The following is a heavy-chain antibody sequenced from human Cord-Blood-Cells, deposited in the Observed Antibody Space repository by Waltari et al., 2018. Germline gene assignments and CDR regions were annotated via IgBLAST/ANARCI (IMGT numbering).Heavy chain of an antibody. CDR2: IYYSGST. CDR3: ARHRGAAAGSLVRWFDP. V-gene: IGHV4-59*08. D-gene: IGHD6-13*01. J-gene: IGHJ5*02. Sequence: QVQLQESGPGLVKPSETLSLTCTVSGGSIRSYYWSWIRQPPGKGLEWIGYIYYSGSTNYNPSLKSRVTISVDTSKNQFSLKLSSVTAADTAVYYCARHRGAAAGSLVRWFDPWGQGTLVTVSS. CDR1: GGSIRSYY.